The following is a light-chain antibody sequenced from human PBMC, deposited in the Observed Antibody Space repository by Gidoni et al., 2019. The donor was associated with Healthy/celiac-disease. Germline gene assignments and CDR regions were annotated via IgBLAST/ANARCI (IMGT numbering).Light chain of an antibody. J-gene: IGLJ3*02. CDR3: NSRDSSGNHWV. Sequence: SSELNQEPAVSVALGQTVRITCQGDSLRSYYASWYQQKPGQAPVLVIYGKNNRPSGIPDRFSGSSSGNTASLTITGAQAEDEADYYCNSRDSSGNHWVFGGGTKLTVL. CDR2: GKN. V-gene: IGLV3-19*01. CDR1: SLRSYY.